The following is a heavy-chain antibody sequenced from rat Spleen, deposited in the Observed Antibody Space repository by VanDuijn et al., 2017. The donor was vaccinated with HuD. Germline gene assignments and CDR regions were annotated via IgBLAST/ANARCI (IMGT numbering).Heavy chain of an antibody. Sequence: EVQLVETGGGLVQPGRSLKLSCVASGFTFDNYWMTWVRQAPGKGLEWVASITNTGGSIYYSDSVKGRFTISRDNAKSTLYLQMDSLRSEDTATYYCARVMDAWGQGASVTVSS. J-gene: IGHJ4*01. CDR2: ITNTGGSI. CDR1: GFTFDNYW. CDR3: ARVMDA. V-gene: IGHV5-31*01.